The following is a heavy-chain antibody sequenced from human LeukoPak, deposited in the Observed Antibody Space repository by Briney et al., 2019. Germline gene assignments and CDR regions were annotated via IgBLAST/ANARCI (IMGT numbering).Heavy chain of an antibody. CDR1: GSTFSSYA. Sequence: GGSLRLSCAASGSTFSSYAMSWVRQAPGKGLEWVSAISGSGGSTYYADSVKGRFTISRDNSKNTLYLQMNSLRAEDTAVYYCAKAEGYCSGGSCYPFFDYWGQGTLVTVSS. D-gene: IGHD2-15*01. V-gene: IGHV3-23*01. CDR2: ISGSGGST. CDR3: AKAEGYCSGGSCYPFFDY. J-gene: IGHJ4*02.